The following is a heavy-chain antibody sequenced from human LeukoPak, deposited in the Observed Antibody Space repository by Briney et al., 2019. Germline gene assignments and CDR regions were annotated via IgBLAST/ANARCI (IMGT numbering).Heavy chain of an antibody. V-gene: IGHV3-30*18. Sequence: GRSLRLSCAASGFTFNRYGMHWVRQAPGKGLEWVAVISFDGKVSYYADSVKGRFTISRDNSKNTLDLQMNSLRPEDTAVYYCAKEFSATPRAAARTGDAFDVWGQGTMVTVSS. J-gene: IGHJ3*01. CDR2: ISFDGKVS. CDR3: AKEFSATPRAAARTGDAFDV. CDR1: GFTFNRYG. D-gene: IGHD7-27*01.